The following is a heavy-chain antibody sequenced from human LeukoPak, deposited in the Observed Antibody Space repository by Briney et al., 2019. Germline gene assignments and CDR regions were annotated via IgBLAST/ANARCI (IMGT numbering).Heavy chain of an antibody. V-gene: IGHV4-59*08. J-gene: IGHJ4*02. CDR1: GGSISSYY. D-gene: IGHD6-13*01. Sequence: SETLSLTCTVSGGSISSYYWSWIRQPPGKGLEWIGYIYYSGSTNYNPSLKSRVTISVDTSKNQFSLKLSSVTAADTAVYYCARQLAAAGSWPLVDWGQGTLVTVSS. CDR2: IYYSGST. CDR3: ARQLAAAGSWPLVD.